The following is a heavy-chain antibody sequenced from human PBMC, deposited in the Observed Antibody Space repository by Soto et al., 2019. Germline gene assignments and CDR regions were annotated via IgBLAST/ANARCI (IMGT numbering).Heavy chain of an antibody. CDR3: ARVAAPPFFDWLLYPDY. Sequence: PGGSLRLSCAASGFTFSDYYMSWIRQAPGKGLEWVSYISSSGSTIYYADSVKGRFTISRDNAKNSLYLQMNSLRAEDTAVYYCARVAAPPFFDWLLYPDYWGQGTLVTVSS. J-gene: IGHJ4*02. CDR1: GFTFSDYY. CDR2: ISSSGSTI. D-gene: IGHD3-9*01. V-gene: IGHV3-11*01.